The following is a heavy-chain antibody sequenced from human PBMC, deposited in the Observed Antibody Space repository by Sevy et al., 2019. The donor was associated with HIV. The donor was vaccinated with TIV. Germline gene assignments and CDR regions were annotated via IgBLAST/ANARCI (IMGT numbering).Heavy chain of an antibody. V-gene: IGHV3-66*02. D-gene: IGHD6-19*01. CDR2: IFSSGST. J-gene: IGHJ4*02. CDR1: GFTVNDKY. CDR3: VSLFLSYRSGWSYFDY. Sequence: GGSLRLSCAISGFTVNDKYIIWVRQATGKGLEWVSVIFSSGSTYYADSAKGRFTISRDNSKNTVDLQMNSVRAEDTAFYYCVSLFLSYRSGWSYFDYWGQGTLVTVSS.